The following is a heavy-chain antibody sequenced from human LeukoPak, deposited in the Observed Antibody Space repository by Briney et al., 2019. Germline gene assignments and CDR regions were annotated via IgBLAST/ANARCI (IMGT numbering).Heavy chain of an antibody. CDR3: AKDVGKWESLHFFDY. Sequence: GGSLRLSCAASGFTFSDYGMSWVRQAPGKGLEWVSAISGNSGGTFYADSVKGRFTISRDDSRNTLYLQMNSLRGDDTAVYYCAKDVGKWESLHFFDYWGQGTLVTVSS. CDR2: ISGNSGGT. V-gene: IGHV3-23*01. CDR1: GFTFSDYG. D-gene: IGHD1-26*01. J-gene: IGHJ4*02.